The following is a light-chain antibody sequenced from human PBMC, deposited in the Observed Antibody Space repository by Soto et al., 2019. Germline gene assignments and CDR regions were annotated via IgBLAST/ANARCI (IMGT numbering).Light chain of an antibody. V-gene: IGKV3-15*01. Sequence: EIVMTQSPATLSVSPGERATLSCRASQSVSSNLAWYQQKPGQAPRLLIYGASTRATGIPARFSGSGSGTEFPLTIRSLQSEDVAVYYCQQYNNWPPYTCGQWTKLEIK. CDR2: GAS. J-gene: IGKJ2*01. CDR3: QQYNNWPPYT. CDR1: QSVSSN.